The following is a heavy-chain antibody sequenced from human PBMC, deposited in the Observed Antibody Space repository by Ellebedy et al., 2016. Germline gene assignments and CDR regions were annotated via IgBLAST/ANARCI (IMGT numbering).Heavy chain of an antibody. Sequence: SETLSLXXTVSGGSISSGSYYWSWLRQPAGKGLEWIGRIYTSGSTNYNPSLKSRVTMSVDTSKNQFSLKLSSVTAADTAVYYCERERDYYDSSVSYYYYYYMDVWGKGTTVTVSS. V-gene: IGHV4-61*02. CDR1: GGSISSGSYY. CDR2: IYTSGST. J-gene: IGHJ6*03. D-gene: IGHD3-22*01. CDR3: ERERDYYDSSVSYYYYYYMDV.